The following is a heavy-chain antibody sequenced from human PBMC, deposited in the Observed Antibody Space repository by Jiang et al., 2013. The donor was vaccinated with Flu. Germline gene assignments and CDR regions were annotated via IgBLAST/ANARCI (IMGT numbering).Heavy chain of an antibody. CDR1: GDSVSSNSAA. D-gene: IGHD6-19*01. J-gene: IGHJ4*02. CDR3: ARETKYSSGWASAFDY. Sequence: AISGDSVSSNSAAWNWIRQSPSRGLEWLGRTYYRSKWYNDYAVSVKSRITINPDTSKNQFSLQLNSVTPEDTAVYYCARETKYSSGWASAFDYWGQGTLVTVSS. V-gene: IGHV6-1*01. CDR2: TYYRSKWYN.